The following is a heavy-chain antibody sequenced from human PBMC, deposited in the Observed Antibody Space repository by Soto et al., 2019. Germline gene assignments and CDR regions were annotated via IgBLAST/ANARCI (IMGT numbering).Heavy chain of an antibody. CDR3: ASEIAVAGTGAFDI. Sequence: PSQTLSLTCAISGDSVSSNSAAWDWIRQSPSRGLEWLGRTYYRSKWYNDYAVSVKSRITINPDTSKNQFSLQLNSVTPEDTAVYYCASEIAVAGTGAFDIWGQGTMVTVSS. J-gene: IGHJ3*02. CDR1: GDSVSSNSAA. V-gene: IGHV6-1*01. D-gene: IGHD6-19*01. CDR2: TYYRSKWYN.